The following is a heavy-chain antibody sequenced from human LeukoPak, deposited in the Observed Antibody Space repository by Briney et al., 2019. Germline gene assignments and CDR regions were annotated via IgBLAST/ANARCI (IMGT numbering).Heavy chain of an antibody. Sequence: ASVKVSCKAFGYNFTVYYMHWVRQAPGQGREWMGWINLYSGGTHYAQKFQGRVTMTMDTSINAAYMELSRLGSDDTAVYYCARANTWIQLGWSLDYWGQGTLVTVSS. CDR1: GYNFTVYY. V-gene: IGHV1-2*02. J-gene: IGHJ4*02. CDR2: INLYSGGT. D-gene: IGHD5-18*01. CDR3: ARANTWIQLGWSLDY.